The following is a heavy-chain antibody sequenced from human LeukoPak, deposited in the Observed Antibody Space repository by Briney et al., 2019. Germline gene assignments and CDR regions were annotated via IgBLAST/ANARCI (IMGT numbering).Heavy chain of an antibody. D-gene: IGHD2-2*02. CDR2: IIPIFGTA. J-gene: IGHJ4*02. CDR1: GYTFTDYY. CDR3: ARDLLSCSSTSCYTYYFDY. Sequence: SVKVSCKVSGYTFTDYYMHWVQQAPGQGLEWMGGIIPIFGTANYAQKFQGRVTITADESTSTAYMELSSLRSEDTAVYYCARDLLSCSSTSCYTYYFDYWGQGTLVTVSS. V-gene: IGHV1-69*13.